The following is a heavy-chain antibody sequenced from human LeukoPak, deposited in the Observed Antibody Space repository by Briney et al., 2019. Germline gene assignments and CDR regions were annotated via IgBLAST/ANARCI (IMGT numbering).Heavy chain of an antibody. V-gene: IGHV4-59*01. CDR1: GGSLSSYY. CDR2: IYYSGST. Sequence: PSETLSLTCTVSGGSLSSYYWSWIRQPPGKGLEWIGYIYYSGSTNYNPSLKSRVTISVDTSKNQFSLKLSSVTAADTAVYYCARVVGSPGTTVIWFDPWGQGTLVTVSS. CDR3: ARVVGSPGTTVIWFDP. D-gene: IGHD4-17*01. J-gene: IGHJ5*02.